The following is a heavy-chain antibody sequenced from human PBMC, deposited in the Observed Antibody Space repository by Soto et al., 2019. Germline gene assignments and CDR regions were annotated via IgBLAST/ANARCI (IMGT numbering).Heavy chain of an antibody. D-gene: IGHD5-12*01. J-gene: IGHJ4*02. Sequence: PSETLSLTCAVYGGSFSGYYWSWIRQPPGKGLEWIGEINHSGSTNYNPSLKSRVTISVDTSKNQFSLKLSSVTAAGTAVYYCARNSPYPGGYGHFDHWGQGNLVTVSS. CDR1: GGSFSGYY. CDR3: ARNSPYPGGYGHFDH. V-gene: IGHV4-34*01. CDR2: INHSGST.